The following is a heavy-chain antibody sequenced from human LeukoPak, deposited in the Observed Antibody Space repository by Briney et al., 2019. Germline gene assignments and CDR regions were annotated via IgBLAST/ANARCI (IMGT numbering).Heavy chain of an antibody. Sequence: GGSLRLSCAASRFTFSSYSMNWVRQAPGKGLEWVSSISSSSSYIYYADSVKGRFTISRDNAKNSLYLQMNSLRAEDTAVYYCARTHGAYSSSFGPDWGQGTLVTVSS. D-gene: IGHD6-6*01. CDR1: RFTFSSYS. CDR2: ISSSSSYI. V-gene: IGHV3-21*01. CDR3: ARTHGAYSSSFGPD. J-gene: IGHJ4*02.